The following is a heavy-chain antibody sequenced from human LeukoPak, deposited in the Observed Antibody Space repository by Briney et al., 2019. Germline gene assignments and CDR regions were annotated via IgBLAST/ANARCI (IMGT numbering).Heavy chain of an antibody. CDR1: GFTFSSYA. V-gene: IGHV3-23*01. CDR2: ISGSGGST. D-gene: IGHD6-6*01. Sequence: GGSLRLSCAASGFTFSSYAMSWVRQAPGKGLEWVSAISGSGGSTYYADSVKGRFTISRDNSKNTLYLQMNSLRAEDTAVYYCARGCSSSSWSLFGYWGQGTLVTVSS. CDR3: ARGCSSSSWSLFGY. J-gene: IGHJ4*02.